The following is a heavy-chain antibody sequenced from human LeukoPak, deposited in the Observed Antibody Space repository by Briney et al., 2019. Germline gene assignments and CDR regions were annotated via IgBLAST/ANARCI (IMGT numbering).Heavy chain of an antibody. CDR2: ISWNSGSI. Sequence: PGRSLRLSCAASGFTFYDYAMHWVRHAPGKGLEWVSGISWNSGSIGYADSVKGRFTISRDNAKNSLYLQMNSLRAEDTALYYCAKPYSSGWYRYAFDIWGQGTMVTVSS. D-gene: IGHD6-19*01. V-gene: IGHV3-9*01. J-gene: IGHJ3*02. CDR1: GFTFYDYA. CDR3: AKPYSSGWYRYAFDI.